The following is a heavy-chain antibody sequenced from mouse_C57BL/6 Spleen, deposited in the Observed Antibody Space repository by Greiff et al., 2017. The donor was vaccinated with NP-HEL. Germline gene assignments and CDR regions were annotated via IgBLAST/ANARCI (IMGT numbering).Heavy chain of an antibody. J-gene: IGHJ4*01. CDR3: ARWGDGYYYAMDY. D-gene: IGHD2-3*01. Sequence: QVQLKQPGAELVKPGASVKLSCKASGYTFTSYWMQWVKQRPGQGLEWIGEIDPSDSYTNYNQKFKGKATLTVDTSSSTAYMQLSSLTSEDSAVYYCARWGDGYYYAMDYWGQGTSVTVSS. CDR1: GYTFTSYW. CDR2: IDPSDSYT. V-gene: IGHV1-50*01.